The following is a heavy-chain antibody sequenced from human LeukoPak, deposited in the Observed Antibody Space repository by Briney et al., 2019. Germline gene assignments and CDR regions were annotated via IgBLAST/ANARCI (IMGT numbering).Heavy chain of an antibody. Sequence: GGSLRLSCAASGFTFSSYPMSWVRQAPGKGLEWVSTIGSGDNTYYADSMKGRFTISRVNSKNTLYLQMNSLRAEDTAVYYCAKNVYYDSSGYRYYFYYMDVWGKGTTVTVSS. CDR1: GFTFSSYP. CDR2: IGSGDNT. V-gene: IGHV3-23*01. D-gene: IGHD3-22*01. J-gene: IGHJ6*03. CDR3: AKNVYYDSSGYRYYFYYMDV.